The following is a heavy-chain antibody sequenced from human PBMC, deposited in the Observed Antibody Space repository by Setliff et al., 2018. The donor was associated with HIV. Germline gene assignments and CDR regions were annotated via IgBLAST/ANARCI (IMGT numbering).Heavy chain of an antibody. CDR2: MYYTGNT. CDR1: GGSFSGYY. V-gene: IGHV4-34*10. CDR3: ARSIYGSGTYPLDI. J-gene: IGHJ4*02. Sequence: PLETLSLTCAVYGGSFSGYYWSWIRQPPGKGLEWIGRMYYTGNTDYNPSLKSRVIMSIDTSKNQFSLRLNSVTAADTAVYYCARSIYGSGTYPLDIWGQGILVTVSS. D-gene: IGHD3-10*01.